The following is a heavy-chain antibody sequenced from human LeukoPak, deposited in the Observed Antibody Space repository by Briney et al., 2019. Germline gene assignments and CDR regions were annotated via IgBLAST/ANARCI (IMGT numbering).Heavy chain of an antibody. CDR1: GFTFNTYC. Sequence: GGSLRLSCAASGFTFNTYCINWVRQAPGKGLEWVASIKEDGSEKYYVDSVKGRFTISRDNVKKSLYLQMKSLRAEDTAVYYCARDGLSWFSTPYGYYYYMDVWGKGTTVTVSS. J-gene: IGHJ6*03. D-gene: IGHD6-13*01. CDR3: ARDGLSWFSTPYGYYYYMDV. V-gene: IGHV3-7*01. CDR2: IKEDGSEK.